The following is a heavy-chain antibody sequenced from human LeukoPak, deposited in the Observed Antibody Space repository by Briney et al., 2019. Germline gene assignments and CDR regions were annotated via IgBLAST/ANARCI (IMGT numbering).Heavy chain of an antibody. CDR1: GVSINNW. CDR2: ISHDGYT. CDR3: ARLAADTHDAFDI. V-gene: IGHV4-4*02. J-gene: IGHJ3*02. Sequence: SSETLSLTCAVSGVSINNWWTWVRQPPGKGLEWIGEISHDGYTNYSPSLKSRVTISLDKSKSEFSLNLDAVSAADTAVYYCARLAADTHDAFDIWGQGTMVTVSS. D-gene: IGHD6-25*01.